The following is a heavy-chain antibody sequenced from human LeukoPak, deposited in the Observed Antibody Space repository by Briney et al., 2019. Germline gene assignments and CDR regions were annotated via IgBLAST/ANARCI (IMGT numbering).Heavy chain of an antibody. J-gene: IGHJ3*02. Sequence: SVKVSCKASGGTFSSYAISWVRQAPGQGLEWMGGIIPIFGTANYAQKFQGRVTITADESTSTAYMELSSLRSEDTAVYYCARVVGGWLQLSGAFDIWGQGTMVTVSS. V-gene: IGHV1-69*13. CDR2: IIPIFGTA. CDR3: ARVVGGWLQLSGAFDI. CDR1: GGTFSSYA. D-gene: IGHD5-24*01.